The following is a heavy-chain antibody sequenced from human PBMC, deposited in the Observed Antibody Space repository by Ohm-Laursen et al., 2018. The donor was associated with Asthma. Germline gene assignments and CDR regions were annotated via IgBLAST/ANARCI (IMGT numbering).Heavy chain of an antibody. V-gene: IGHV3-11*06. CDR1: GFTFSDYY. D-gene: IGHD2-15*01. J-gene: IGHJ4*02. Sequence: SLRLSCTASGFTFSDYYMSWIRQAPGKGLEWVSYISSSSSYTNYADSVKGRFTISRDNAKNSLYLQMNSLRAEDTAVYYCARVGSVATYDYWGQGTLVTVSS. CDR2: ISSSSSYT. CDR3: ARVGSVATYDY.